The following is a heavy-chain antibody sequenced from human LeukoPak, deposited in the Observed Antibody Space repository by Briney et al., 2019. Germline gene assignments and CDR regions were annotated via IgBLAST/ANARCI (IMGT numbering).Heavy chain of an antibody. CDR3: ARSGRGYSYGYRAFDI. D-gene: IGHD5-18*01. V-gene: IGHV4-59*01. Sequence: PSETLSLTCTVSGGSISSYYWSWIRQPPGKGLEWIGYIYYSGSTNYNPSLKSRVTISVDTSKNQFSLKLSSVTAADTAVYYCARSGRGYSYGYRAFDIWGQGTMFTVSS. CDR2: IYYSGST. CDR1: GGSISSYY. J-gene: IGHJ3*02.